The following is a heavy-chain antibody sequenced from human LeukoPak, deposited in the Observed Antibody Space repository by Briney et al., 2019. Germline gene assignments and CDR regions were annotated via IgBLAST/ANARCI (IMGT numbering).Heavy chain of an antibody. J-gene: IGHJ4*02. V-gene: IGHV3-74*01. D-gene: IGHD2/OR15-2a*01. CDR1: GNYW. Sequence: GGSLRLSCAASGNYWMHWVRQAPGKGLVWVSHINSDGSWTSYADSVKGRFTISKDNAKNTVYLQMNNLRAEDTAVYYCVSLYETYWGRGTLVTVSS. CDR3: VSLYETY. CDR2: INSDGSWT.